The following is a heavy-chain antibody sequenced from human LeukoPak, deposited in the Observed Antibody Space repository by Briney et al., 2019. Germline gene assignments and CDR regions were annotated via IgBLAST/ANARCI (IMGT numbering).Heavy chain of an antibody. CDR3: TRGQSYCGADCYSD. CDR1: GFSVSNYY. J-gene: IGHJ4*02. V-gene: IGHV3-66*01. CDR2: MYTGGGR. D-gene: IGHD2-21*02. Sequence: GGSLRLSCAASGFSVSNYYMSWARQPPGKGLEWVSVMYTGGGRYYGDSVKGRFTISRDNSKNTVFLQMNSLRVEDTALYYCTRGQSYCGADCYSDWGQGTLVTVSS.